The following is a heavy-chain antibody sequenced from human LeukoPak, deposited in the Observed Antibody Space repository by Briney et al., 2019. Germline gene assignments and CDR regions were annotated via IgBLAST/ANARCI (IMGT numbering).Heavy chain of an antibody. Sequence: GGSLRLSCAASGFTFSSYSMSWVRQAPGKGLEWVSGISGSGTSTSYADSVKGRFTISRDKSKNTLYLQMNSLRADDTAVYYCASAGMEGQGWFDPWGQGTLVTVSS. D-gene: IGHD6-13*01. CDR2: ISGSGTST. J-gene: IGHJ5*02. CDR3: ASAGMEGQGWFDP. CDR1: GFTFSSYS. V-gene: IGHV3-23*01.